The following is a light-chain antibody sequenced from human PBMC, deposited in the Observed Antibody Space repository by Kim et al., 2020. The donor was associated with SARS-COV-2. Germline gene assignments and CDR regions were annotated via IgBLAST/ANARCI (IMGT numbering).Light chain of an antibody. CDR1: KLGDKY. Sequence: SYELTQPPSVSVSPGQTASITCSGDKLGDKYAYWYQQKPGQSPVVVIYQDNKRPSGIPERFSGSNSGNTATLTISRTQAMDEADYYCQAWDSRSYVVFGGGTQLTVL. CDR2: QDN. V-gene: IGLV3-1*01. CDR3: QAWDSRSYVV. J-gene: IGLJ2*01.